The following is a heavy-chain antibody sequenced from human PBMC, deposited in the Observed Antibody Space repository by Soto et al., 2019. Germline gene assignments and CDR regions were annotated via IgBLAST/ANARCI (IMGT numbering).Heavy chain of an antibody. Sequence: SETLSLTCAVYGGSFSGYYWSWIRQPPGKGLEWIGEINHSGSTNYNPSLKSRVTISVDTSNNQFSLKLSSVTAADTSVYYCARFGGCYDFWSGYLYYFDYWRQGALVTVSS. J-gene: IGHJ4*02. D-gene: IGHD3-3*01. CDR3: ARFGGCYDFWSGYLYYFDY. CDR2: INHSGST. CDR1: GGSFSGYY. V-gene: IGHV4-34*01.